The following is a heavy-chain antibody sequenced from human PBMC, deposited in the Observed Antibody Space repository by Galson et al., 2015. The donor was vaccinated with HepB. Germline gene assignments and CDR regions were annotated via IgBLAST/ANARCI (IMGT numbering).Heavy chain of an antibody. Sequence: SVKVSCKVSGYTLTGLSMHWVRQAPGKGLEWMGGFDPEDGETVYAQNFQGRVTMTEDTSTDTVYMELSSLRSEDTAVYYCATDPKPYYYDMDVWGKGTTVTVSS. CDR3: ATDPKPYYYDMDV. CDR1: GYTLTGLS. CDR2: FDPEDGET. V-gene: IGHV1-24*01. J-gene: IGHJ6*03.